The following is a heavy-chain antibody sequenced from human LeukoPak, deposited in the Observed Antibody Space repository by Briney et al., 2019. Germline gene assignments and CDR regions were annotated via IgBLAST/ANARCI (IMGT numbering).Heavy chain of an antibody. D-gene: IGHD1-1*01. CDR3: ATFETGHSADAFDF. Sequence: GGSLRLSCTTSTFTFSGYSMNWVRQAPGKGLEWVSYLEYTGTTKYYADSVKGRFTVSRDSAKNPIYLQMNSLRDEDTAVYYCATFETGHSADAFDFWGQGTMVTVSS. CDR1: TFTFSGYS. J-gene: IGHJ3*01. CDR2: LEYTGTTK. V-gene: IGHV3-48*02.